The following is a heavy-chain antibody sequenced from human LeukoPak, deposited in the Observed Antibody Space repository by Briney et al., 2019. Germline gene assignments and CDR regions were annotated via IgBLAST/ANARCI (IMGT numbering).Heavy chain of an antibody. J-gene: IGHJ4*02. V-gene: IGHV3-23*01. CDR2: IHGSDDNT. Sequence: GGSLRLSCAASGFTFSSNAMTWVRQAPGKGLEWVSAIHGSDDNTHYADSVKGRFTISRDKSKNTLYLQMNSLGADDTAVYYCAKARVLLWFGELFYYWGQGTLVTVSS. CDR1: GFTFSSNA. D-gene: IGHD3-10*01. CDR3: AKARVLLWFGELFYY.